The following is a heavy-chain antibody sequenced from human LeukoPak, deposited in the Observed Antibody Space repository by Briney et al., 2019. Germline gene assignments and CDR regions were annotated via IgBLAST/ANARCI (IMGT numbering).Heavy chain of an antibody. CDR3: ARGGRRDGYNWDY. V-gene: IGHV4-4*07. J-gene: IGHJ4*02. D-gene: IGHD5-24*01. CDR2: IYTSGGT. Sequence: PSETLSLTCTVSGGSISRYYWSWIRQPAGKGLEWIGRIYTSGGTNYNPSLKSRITMSVDTSKNQLSLKLSSVTAADTAVYYCARGGRRDGYNWDYWGQGTLVTVSS. CDR1: GGSISRYY.